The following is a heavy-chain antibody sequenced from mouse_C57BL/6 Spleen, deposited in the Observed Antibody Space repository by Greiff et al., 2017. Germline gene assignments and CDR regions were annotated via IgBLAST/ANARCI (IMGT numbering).Heavy chain of an antibody. CDR1: GFTFSSYA. V-gene: IGHV5-4*01. CDR2: ISDGGSYT. CDR3: ARDFPYYCDY. Sequence: EVKLMESGGGLVKPGGSLKLSCAASGFTFSSYAMSWVRQTPEKRLEWVATISDGGSYTYYPDNVKGRFTISRDNAKNNLYLQMSHLKSEDTAMYYCARDFPYYCDYWGQGTTLTVSS. J-gene: IGHJ2*01.